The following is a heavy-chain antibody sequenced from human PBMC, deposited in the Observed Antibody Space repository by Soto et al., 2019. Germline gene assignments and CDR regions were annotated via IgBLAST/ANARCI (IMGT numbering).Heavy chain of an antibody. V-gene: IGHV3-53*01. D-gene: IGHD3-10*01. CDR2: IYREGNT. Sequence: GGSLRLSCVASGFSVSSNYMSWVRQAPGKGLEWVAVIYREGNTDYADSVKDRFTISRDSYKNTVYLQMNSLRSEDTALYYCARDWFLEYWGQGTPVTVSS. CDR3: ARDWFLEY. CDR1: GFSVSSNY. J-gene: IGHJ4*02.